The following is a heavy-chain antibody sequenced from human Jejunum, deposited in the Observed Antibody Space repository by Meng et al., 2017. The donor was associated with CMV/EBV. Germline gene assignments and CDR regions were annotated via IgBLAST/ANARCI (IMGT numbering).Heavy chain of an antibody. Sequence: SGFSFSSFALTWVRQIPGKGLQWVSSISSGGTYIYYTDSVKGRFTISRDDAKNSVSLQMSSLRVEDTAVYYCARDLDRQLYYFDYWGQGTLVTVSS. CDR1: GFSFSSFA. CDR3: ARDLDRQLYYFDY. V-gene: IGHV3-21*01. D-gene: IGHD1-1*01. CDR2: ISSGGTYI. J-gene: IGHJ4*02.